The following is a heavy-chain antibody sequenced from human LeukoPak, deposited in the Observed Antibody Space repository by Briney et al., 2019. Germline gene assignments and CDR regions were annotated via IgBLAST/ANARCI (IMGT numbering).Heavy chain of an antibody. J-gene: IGHJ4*02. CDR2: IIPILGIA. V-gene: IGHV1-69*04. CDR3: ARGNGGNSAGGY. Sequence: ASVKVSCKASGGTFSSYAISWVRQAPGQGLEWMGRIIPILGIANYAQKSQGRVTITADKSTSTAYMELSSLRSEDTAVYYCARGNGGNSAGGYWGQGTLVTVSS. CDR1: GGTFSSYA. D-gene: IGHD4-23*01.